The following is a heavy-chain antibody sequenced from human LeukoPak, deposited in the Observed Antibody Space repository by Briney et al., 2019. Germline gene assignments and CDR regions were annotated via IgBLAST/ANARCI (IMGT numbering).Heavy chain of an antibody. CDR3: ARGHSSGWYLRARCFDY. J-gene: IGHJ4*02. V-gene: IGHV4-59*12. CDR1: GGSISSYY. CDR2: IYYSGST. Sequence: SETLSLTCTVSGGSISSYYWSWIRQPPGKGLEWIGYIYYSGSTNYNPSLKSRVTISVDTSKNQFSLKLSSVTAADTAVYYCARGHSSGWYLRARCFDYWGQGTLVTVSS. D-gene: IGHD6-19*01.